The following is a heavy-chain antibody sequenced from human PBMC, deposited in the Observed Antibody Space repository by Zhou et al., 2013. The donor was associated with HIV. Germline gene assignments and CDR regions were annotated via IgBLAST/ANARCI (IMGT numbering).Heavy chain of an antibody. D-gene: IGHD2-2*01. CDR2: IYSSGSA. CDR3: ARSITGYWWQGPAAIWHMAP. CDR1: GGSITSSDYY. Sequence: QLQLQESGPGLVKPSETLSLTCTVSGGSITSSDYYLGWIRQPPGKRLEWIGTIYSSGSAYYNPSLSSRLTMSVDTSKTRISLKLSSVTAADTAVYYCARSITGYWWQGPAAIWHMAPWAQGTLVTVS. V-gene: IGHV4-39*07. J-gene: IGHJ1*01.